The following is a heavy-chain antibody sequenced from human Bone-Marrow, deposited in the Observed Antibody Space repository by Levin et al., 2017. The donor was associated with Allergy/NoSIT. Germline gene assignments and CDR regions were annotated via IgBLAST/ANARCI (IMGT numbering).Heavy chain of an antibody. V-gene: IGHV1-18*01. Sequence: GESLKISCKASGYTFTSYGISWVRQAPGQGLEWMGWISAYNGNTNYAQKLQGRVTMTTDTSTSTAYMELRSLRPDDTAVYYCARDRFWSGYSSYYYYYYMDVWGKGTTVTVSS. CDR2: ISAYNGNT. D-gene: IGHD3-3*01. CDR3: ARDRFWSGYSSYYYYYYMDV. CDR1: GYTFTSYG. J-gene: IGHJ6*03.